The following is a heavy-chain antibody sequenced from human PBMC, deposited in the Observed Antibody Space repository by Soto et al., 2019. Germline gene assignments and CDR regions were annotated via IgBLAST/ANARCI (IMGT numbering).Heavy chain of an antibody. CDR2: ISGRGGST. V-gene: IGHV3-23*01. CDR1: GFTFSRYA. D-gene: IGHD6-25*01. Sequence: GGSLRLSCAASGFTFSRYALRWVRQAPGKGMEWVSAISGRGGSTYYSDSVKGRFTISRDNSKNTPYLQMNSLRAEDTAVYYCAKSRLAERSDALDIWAQGTMVTVSS. CDR3: AKSRLAERSDALDI. J-gene: IGHJ3*02.